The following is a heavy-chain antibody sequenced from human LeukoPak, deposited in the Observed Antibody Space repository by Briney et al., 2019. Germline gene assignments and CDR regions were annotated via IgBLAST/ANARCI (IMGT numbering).Heavy chain of an antibody. V-gene: IGHV4-59*01. CDR1: GGSISSYY. D-gene: IGHD3-10*01. Sequence: SETLSLTCTVSGGSISSYYWSWIRQPPGKGLEWIGYIYYSGSTNYNPSLKSRVTISVDTSKNQFSLKLSSVTAADTAVYYCARDYCGSGSYGWFDPWGQGTLVTVSS. CDR2: IYYSGST. J-gene: IGHJ5*02. CDR3: ARDYCGSGSYGWFDP.